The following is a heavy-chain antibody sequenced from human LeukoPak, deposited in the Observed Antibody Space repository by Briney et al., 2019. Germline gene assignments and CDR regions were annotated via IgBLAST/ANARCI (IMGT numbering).Heavy chain of an antibody. V-gene: IGHV1-69*13. D-gene: IGHD6-13*01. Sequence: SVKVSCKASGGTFSSYAISWVRQAPGQGLEWMGGIIPIFGTANYAQKFQGRVTITADESTSTAYMELSSLRSEDTAVYYCARDNWQQLAHYYYGMDVWGQGTTVTVSS. CDR3: ARDNWQQLAHYYYGMDV. J-gene: IGHJ6*02. CDR1: GGTFSSYA. CDR2: IIPIFGTA.